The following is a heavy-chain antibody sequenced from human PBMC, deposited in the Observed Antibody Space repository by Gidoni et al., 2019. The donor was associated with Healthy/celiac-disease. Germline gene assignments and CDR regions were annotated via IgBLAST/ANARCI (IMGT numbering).Heavy chain of an antibody. CDR2: IWYDGSNK. CDR3: ARCGSGSLDAFDI. J-gene: IGHJ3*02. CDR1: GFTFSSYG. D-gene: IGHD3-10*01. Sequence: QVQLVESGGVVVQPGRSLRLSCAASGFTFSSYGMHWVRQAPGKGLEWVAVIWYDGSNKYYADSVKGRFTISRENSKNTLYLQMNSLRAEDTAVYYCARCGSGSLDAFDIWGQGTMVTVSS. V-gene: IGHV3-33*01.